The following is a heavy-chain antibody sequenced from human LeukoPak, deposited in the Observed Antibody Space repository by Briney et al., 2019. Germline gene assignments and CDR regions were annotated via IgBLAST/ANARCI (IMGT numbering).Heavy chain of an antibody. D-gene: IGHD3-10*01. CDR3: AREGSSNDAFDI. CDR2: ISSSGSTI. V-gene: IGHV3-48*03. J-gene: IGHJ3*02. Sequence: GGSLRLSCAASGFTFSSYEMNWVRQAPGKGLEWVSYISSSGSTIYYADSVKGRFTISRDNAKNSLYLQMNSLRAEDTAVYYCAREGSSNDAFDIWGQGTMVTVSS. CDR1: GFTFSSYE.